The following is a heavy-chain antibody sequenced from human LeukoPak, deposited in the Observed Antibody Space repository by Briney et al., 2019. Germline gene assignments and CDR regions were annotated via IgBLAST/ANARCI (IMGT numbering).Heavy chain of an antibody. CDR3: ARRMVRGVFTSPFDY. J-gene: IGHJ4*02. CDR2: IYPGDSDT. D-gene: IGHD3-10*01. CDR1: GYTFSIYW. Sequence: PGESLKISCKASGYTFSIYWIGWVRQMPGKGLEWMGIIYPGDSDTRYSPSFQGQVTISADKSISTAFLQWSSLKASDSAMYFCARRMVRGVFTSPFDYWGRGTLVSVSS. V-gene: IGHV5-51*01.